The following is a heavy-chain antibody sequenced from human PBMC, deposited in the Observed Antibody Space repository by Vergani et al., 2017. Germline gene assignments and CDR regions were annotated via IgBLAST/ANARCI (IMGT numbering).Heavy chain of an antibody. CDR3: ARGGIMITFGGVIVPEGYYYYYMDV. J-gene: IGHJ6*03. CDR1: GFTFSSYS. CDR2: ISSSSSYI. Sequence: EVQLVESGGGLVQPGGSLRLSCAASGFTFSSYSMNWVRQAPGKGLEWVSYISSSSSYIYYADSVKGRFTISRDNAKNSLYLQMNSLRAEDTAVYYCARGGIMITFGGVIVPEGYYYYYMDVWGKGTTVTVSS. V-gene: IGHV3-21*05. D-gene: IGHD3-16*02.